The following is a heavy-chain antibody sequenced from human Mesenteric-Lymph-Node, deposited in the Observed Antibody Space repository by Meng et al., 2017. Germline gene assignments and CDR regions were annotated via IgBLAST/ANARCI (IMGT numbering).Heavy chain of an antibody. CDR3: ATLYDSSGYYNGESYIDAFDI. J-gene: IGHJ3*02. CDR1: GFTFSSYS. V-gene: IGHV3-21*01. D-gene: IGHD3-22*01. CDR2: ISSSSSYI. Sequence: GESLKISCAPSGFTFSSYSMNWVRQAPGKGLEWVSSISSSSSYIYYADSVKGRFTISRDNAKNSLYLQMNSLRAEDTAVYYCATLYDSSGYYNGESYIDAFDIWGQGTMVTVSS.